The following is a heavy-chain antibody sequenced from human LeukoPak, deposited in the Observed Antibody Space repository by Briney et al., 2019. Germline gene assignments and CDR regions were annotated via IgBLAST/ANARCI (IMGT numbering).Heavy chain of an antibody. J-gene: IGHJ4*02. D-gene: IGHD2-2*02. CDR1: RGSISGYY. CDR2: ISYSGST. Sequence: SETLSLTCTVSRGSISGYYWSWIRQPPGKGLEWIGLISYSGSTNYNPSLKSRVALSVDTSKNQFSLKLSPVAAADTAVYYCARGLDTLDYWGQGTLVTVSS. CDR3: ARGLDTLDY. V-gene: IGHV4-59*01.